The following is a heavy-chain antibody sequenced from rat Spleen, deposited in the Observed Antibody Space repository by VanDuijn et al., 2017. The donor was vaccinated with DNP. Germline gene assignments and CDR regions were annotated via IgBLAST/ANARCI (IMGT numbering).Heavy chain of an antibody. CDR2: ISTGGGNT. CDR3: ARQGNGNYYFDH. Sequence: EVQLVESGGGLVQPGRSLKLSCTASGFTINNYGTAWVRQAPTKGLEWVASISTGGGNTYYRDSVKGRFTISRDSAKNTQYLQMDSLRSEDTATYYCARQGNGNYYFDHWGQGVMVTVSS. D-gene: IGHD1-11*01. V-gene: IGHV5S13*01. CDR1: GFTINNYG. J-gene: IGHJ2*01.